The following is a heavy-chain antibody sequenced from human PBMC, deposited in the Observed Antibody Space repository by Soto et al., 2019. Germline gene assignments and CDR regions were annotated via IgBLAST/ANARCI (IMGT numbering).Heavy chain of an antibody. CDR1: GFTFNNYA. V-gene: IGHV3-23*01. J-gene: IGHJ3*01. D-gene: IGHD2-8*01. CDR3: AKVRLTDYLRYAPHL. Sequence: GGSLRLSCAASGFTFNNYAMNWVRQAPGRGLEWVSIISPNGDSTYYADSVKGRFTISRDNSQNTVFLQMNSLRAEDTAIYFCAKVRLTDYLRYAPHLWGQGTLVTV. CDR2: ISPNGDST.